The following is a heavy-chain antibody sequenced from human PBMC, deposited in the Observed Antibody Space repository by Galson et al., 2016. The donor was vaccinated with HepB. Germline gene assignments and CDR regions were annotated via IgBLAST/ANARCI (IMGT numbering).Heavy chain of an antibody. CDR3: ARAAALRFFLKYGMDV. J-gene: IGHJ6*02. CDR1: GGSFSGYH. D-gene: IGHD3-3*01. V-gene: IGHV4-34*01. Sequence: PLSLTCAVSGGSFSGYHWTWIRQPPGKGLEWIGEINHSGSTNYNPSLKSRVTISVDTSKNQFSLGLSSVTAADTAVYDCARAAALRFFLKYGMDVWGQGTTVTVSS. CDR2: INHSGST.